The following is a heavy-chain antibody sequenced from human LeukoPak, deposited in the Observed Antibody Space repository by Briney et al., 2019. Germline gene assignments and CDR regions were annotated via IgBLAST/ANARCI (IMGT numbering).Heavy chain of an antibody. CDR1: GYTFTGYY. V-gene: IGHV1-2*02. CDR3: ARDGNNWNVDY. CDR2: LDPNSDYT. J-gene: IGHJ4*02. D-gene: IGHD1-20*01. Sequence: ASVKVSCKASGYTFTGYYMHWVRLAPGQGLEWMGWLDPNSDYTKYPQKFQGRVTMTRDTSTSTVYMELSSLRSEDTAVYYCARDGNNWNVDYWGQGTLVTVSS.